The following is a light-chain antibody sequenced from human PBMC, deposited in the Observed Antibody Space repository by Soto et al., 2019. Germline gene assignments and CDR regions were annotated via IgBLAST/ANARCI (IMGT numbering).Light chain of an antibody. J-gene: IGLJ1*01. Sequence: QSVLTQPASVSGSPGQSITISCTGTSSDVGGYNYVSWYQQHPGKAPKLMIYDVSNRPSGVSNRFSGSKSGNTASLTISGLQAEDETHYYCSSNTSSSSYVFGSGTKVT. CDR2: DVS. V-gene: IGLV2-14*01. CDR1: SSDVGGYNY. CDR3: SSNTSSSSYV.